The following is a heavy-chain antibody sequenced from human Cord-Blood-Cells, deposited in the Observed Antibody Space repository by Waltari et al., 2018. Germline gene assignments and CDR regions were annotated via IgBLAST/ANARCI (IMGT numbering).Heavy chain of an antibody. CDR1: GGSTSSGSYY. CDR3: ARRYSSSWYAFDI. V-gene: IGHV4-61*09. J-gene: IGHJ3*02. Sequence: QVQLQESGPGLVKPSQTLSLTCTVSGGSTSSGSYYWSWIRQPAGKGLEWIGYIYTSGSTNYNPSLKSRVTISVDTSKNQFSLKLSSVTAADTAVYYCARRYSSSWYAFDIWGQGTMVTVSS. CDR2: IYTSGST. D-gene: IGHD6-13*01.